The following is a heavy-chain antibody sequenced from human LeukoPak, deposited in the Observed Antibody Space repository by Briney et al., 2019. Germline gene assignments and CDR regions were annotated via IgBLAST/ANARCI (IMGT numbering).Heavy chain of an antibody. D-gene: IGHD3-22*01. Sequence: PGGSLRLSCAASGFTFRSHEMNWVRQAPGKGLEWIAYISSTGYTINYAESVQGRFTTSRDNVKNSLALQMNSLRAEDTAVYYCVRSYDSRGYFFYFDFWGQGTRVTISS. V-gene: IGHV3-48*03. J-gene: IGHJ4*02. CDR2: ISSTGYTI. CDR3: VRSYDSRGYFFYFDF. CDR1: GFTFRSHE.